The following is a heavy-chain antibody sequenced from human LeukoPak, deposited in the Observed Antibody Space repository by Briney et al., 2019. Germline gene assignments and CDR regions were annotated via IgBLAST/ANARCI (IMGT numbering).Heavy chain of an antibody. J-gene: IGHJ4*02. CDR2: TSSDLNVK. CDR3: AREGYYGSGSPPSLYFDY. Sequence: GGSLRLSCAASGFMFSSNWMSWVRLAPGKGLEWVAVTSSDLNVKLYADSVKGRFTISRDNSRSTLYLQMNSLRPEDTAIYYCAREGYYGSGSPPSLYFDYWGQGTLVTVSS. CDR1: GFMFSSNW. V-gene: IGHV3-30*03. D-gene: IGHD3-10*01.